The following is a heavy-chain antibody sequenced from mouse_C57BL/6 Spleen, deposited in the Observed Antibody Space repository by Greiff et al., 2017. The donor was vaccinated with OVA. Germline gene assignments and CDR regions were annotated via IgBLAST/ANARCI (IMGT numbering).Heavy chain of an antibody. D-gene: IGHD2-3*01. CDR2: ISRGSSTI. V-gene: IGHV5-17*01. J-gene: IGHJ3*01. CDR1: GFTFSDYG. Sequence: EVKLMESGGGLVKPGGSLKLSCAASGFTFSDYGMHWVRQAPEKGLEWVAYISRGSSTIYYADTVKGRFTISRDKAKNTLFLQMTSLRAEDTAMYYCASSDGYYGFAYWGQGTLVTVSA. CDR3: ASSDGYYGFAY.